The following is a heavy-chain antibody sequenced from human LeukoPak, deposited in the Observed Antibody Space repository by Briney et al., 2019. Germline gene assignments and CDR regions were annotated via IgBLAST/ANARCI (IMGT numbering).Heavy chain of an antibody. V-gene: IGHV4-34*01. CDR2: INHSGST. CDR3: ARPWGSSWYWVNAFDI. Sequence: PSETLSLTCAVYGGSFSGYYWSWIRQPPGKGLEWIGEINHSGSTNYNPSLKSRVTISVDTSKNQFSLKLSSVTAADTAVYYCARPWGSSWYWVNAFDIWGQGTMVTVSS. D-gene: IGHD6-13*01. J-gene: IGHJ3*02. CDR1: GGSFSGYY.